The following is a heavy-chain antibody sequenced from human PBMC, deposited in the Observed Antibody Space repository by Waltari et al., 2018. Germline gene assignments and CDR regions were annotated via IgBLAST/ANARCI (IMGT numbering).Heavy chain of an antibody. V-gene: IGHV4-59*01. Sequence: QVQLQESGPGLVKASETLSLTCTVSGGSMSSYFWTWIRQPPGKGLEWIGYMDYSGPANYRPSLRSRVTISVDRSRSQFSLKLWSVTAADTAVYYCARGIVGDVGAFDIWGQGTMVTVS. CDR2: MDYSGPA. CDR1: GGSMSSYF. J-gene: IGHJ3*02. D-gene: IGHD1-26*01. CDR3: ARGIVGDVGAFDI.